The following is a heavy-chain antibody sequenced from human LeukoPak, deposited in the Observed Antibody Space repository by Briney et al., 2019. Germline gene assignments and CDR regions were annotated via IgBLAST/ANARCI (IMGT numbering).Heavy chain of an antibody. V-gene: IGHV3-48*04. CDR3: ARDIIVQYSSVYYAFDY. CDR2: ISHTGSTM. J-gene: IGHJ4*02. CDR1: GFSFSSYS. D-gene: IGHD3-22*01. Sequence: GGSLRLSCAASGFSFSSYSMNWVRQAPGKGLEWVSYISHTGSTMSYADSVKGRFTISRDNARNSLHLQMNSLRPEDTAFYYCARDIIVQYSSVYYAFDYWGQGTLVTVSS.